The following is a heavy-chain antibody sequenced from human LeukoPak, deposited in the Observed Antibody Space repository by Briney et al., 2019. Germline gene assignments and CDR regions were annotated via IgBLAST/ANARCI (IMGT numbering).Heavy chain of an antibody. V-gene: IGHV3-30*18. D-gene: IGHD3-22*01. CDR1: GFTFSSYG. J-gene: IGHJ4*02. CDR2: ISYDGSNK. Sequence: GGSLRLSCAASGFTFSSYGMHWVRQAPGKGLEWVAVISYDGSNKYYADSVKGRFTISRDNSKNTLYLQMNNLRAEDTAVYYCAKDSDSSGYYWGQGTLVTVSS. CDR3: AKDSDSSGYY.